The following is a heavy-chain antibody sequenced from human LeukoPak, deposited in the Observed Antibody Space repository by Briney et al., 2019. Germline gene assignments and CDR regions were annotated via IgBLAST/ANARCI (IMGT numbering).Heavy chain of an antibody. CDR3: ARPHSYSSSWYSFYY. J-gene: IGHJ4*02. V-gene: IGHV4-59*08. D-gene: IGHD6-13*01. CDR1: GGSITNYH. CDR2: IYYSGST. Sequence: SETLSLTCTVSGGSITNYHWNWIRQPPGKGLEWIAYIYYSGSTHYNPSLKSRVTISVDTSKNQFSLKLTSVTAADTAVYYCARPHSYSSSWYSFYYWGQGTLVTVSS.